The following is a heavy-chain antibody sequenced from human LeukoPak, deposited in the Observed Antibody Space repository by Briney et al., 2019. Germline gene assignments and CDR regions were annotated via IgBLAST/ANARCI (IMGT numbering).Heavy chain of an antibody. V-gene: IGHV3-7*01. CDR1: GFTFSSYW. CDR3: ARAGGYASSWAY. CDR2: IKQDGSEK. Sequence: GGSLRLSCGASGFTFSSYWMSWVRQAPGKGLEWVANIKQDGSEKNYVDSVKGRFTISRDNAKNSLELQMNSLRDEDTAVYYCARAGGYASSWAYWGQGTLVTVSS. J-gene: IGHJ4*02. D-gene: IGHD5-12*01.